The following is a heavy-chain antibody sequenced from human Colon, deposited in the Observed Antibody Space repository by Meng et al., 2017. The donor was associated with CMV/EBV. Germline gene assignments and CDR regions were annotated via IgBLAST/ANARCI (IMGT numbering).Heavy chain of an antibody. J-gene: IGHJ4*02. V-gene: IGHV3-66*01. CDR3: ARDSSSWYADY. CDR2: IYSGGST. CDR1: GFTVSSNY. Sequence: EGQLVESGGGLVQPGGSLRLSCAASGFTVSSNYMSWVRQAPGKGLEWVSVIYSGGSTYYADSVKGRFTISRDNSKNTLYLQMNSLRAEDTAVYYCARDSSSWYADYWGQGTLVTVSS. D-gene: IGHD6-13*01.